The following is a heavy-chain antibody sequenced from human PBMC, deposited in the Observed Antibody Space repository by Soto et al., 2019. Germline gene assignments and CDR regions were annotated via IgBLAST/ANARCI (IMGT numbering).Heavy chain of an antibody. J-gene: IGHJ6*02. V-gene: IGHV3-73*02. CDR1: GFTFSGSA. CDR2: IRSKANGYAT. D-gene: IGHD5-18*01. Sequence: EVQLVESGGGLVQPGGSLKLSCAASGFTFSGSAMHWVRQASGKGLEWVGRIRSKANGYATAYAASGKGRFTISRDDSKRTAFLQMNTLKTEDTAVYYCTSHHEPDAAMARRYYFAVDIWGQGTTVTVSS. CDR3: TSHHEPDAAMARRYYFAVDI.